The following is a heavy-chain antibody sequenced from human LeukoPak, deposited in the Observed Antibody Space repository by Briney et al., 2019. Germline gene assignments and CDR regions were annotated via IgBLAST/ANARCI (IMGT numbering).Heavy chain of an antibody. CDR3: TTTPTKYYDFWSAYNDY. CDR2: IKSKTDGGTT. V-gene: IGHV3-15*07. D-gene: IGHD3-3*01. J-gene: IGHJ4*02. Sequence: GGSLRLSCAASGFTFTNAWMNWVRQDPGKGLEWVGRIKSKTDGGTTDYAAPVKGRFTISRDDSKNTLYLQMNSLKTEDTAVYYCTTTPTKYYDFWSAYNDYWGQGTLVTVSS. CDR1: GFTFTNAW.